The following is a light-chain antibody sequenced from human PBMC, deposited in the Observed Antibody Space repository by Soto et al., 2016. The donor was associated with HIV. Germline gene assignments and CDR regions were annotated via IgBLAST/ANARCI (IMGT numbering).Light chain of an antibody. CDR1: QSISSW. J-gene: IGKJ1*01. CDR2: AAS. CDR3: QQYYSTPWT. Sequence: DIQMTQSPSALSASVGDRVTITCRASQSISSWLAWYQQKPGKAPKLLLYAASRLESGVPSRFSGSGSGAHFTISISSLQPEDFATYYCQQYYSTPWTFGQGTKVEIK. V-gene: IGKV1-NL1*01.